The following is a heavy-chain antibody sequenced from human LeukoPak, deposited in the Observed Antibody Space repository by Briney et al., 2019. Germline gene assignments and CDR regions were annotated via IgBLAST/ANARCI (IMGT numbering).Heavy chain of an antibody. D-gene: IGHD1-26*01. CDR1: GFTFSAYA. Sequence: GGSLRLSCAASGFTFSAYAMSWVRQAPGKGLEWVSAIGDTTYYADSVKGRFTISRDNSKNTLYLQMNNLRAEDAAIYYCAKAYAFVGANYFDYWGQGTLVTVSS. CDR3: AKAYAFVGANYFDY. CDR2: IGDTT. V-gene: IGHV3-23*01. J-gene: IGHJ4*02.